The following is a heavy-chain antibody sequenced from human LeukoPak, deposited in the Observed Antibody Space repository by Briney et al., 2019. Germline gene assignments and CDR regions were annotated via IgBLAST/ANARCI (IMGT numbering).Heavy chain of an antibody. D-gene: IGHD3-10*01. CDR3: AIRGDFDY. CDR1: GGTFSSYA. CDR2: IIPILGIA. Sequence: SVKVSCKASGGTFSSYAISWVRQAPGQGLEWMGRIIPILGIANYAQKYQGRVTITADKSTSTAYMELSSLRPEDTAVYYCAIRGDFDYWGPGPPVTLSS. V-gene: IGHV1-69*04. J-gene: IGHJ4*02.